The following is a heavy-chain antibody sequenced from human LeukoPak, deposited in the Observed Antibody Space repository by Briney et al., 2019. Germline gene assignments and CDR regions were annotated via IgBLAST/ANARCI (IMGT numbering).Heavy chain of an antibody. CDR3: AREVVPAAITYYYYYYMDV. Sequence: PSETLSLTCAVYGGSFSGYYWSWIRQPPGKGLEWIGEINHSGSTNYNPSLKSRVTISVDTSKNQFSLKLNSVTAADTAVYYCAREVVPAAITYYYYYYMDVWGKGTTVTVSS. V-gene: IGHV4-34*01. J-gene: IGHJ6*03. CDR1: GGSFSGYY. CDR2: INHSGST. D-gene: IGHD2-2*01.